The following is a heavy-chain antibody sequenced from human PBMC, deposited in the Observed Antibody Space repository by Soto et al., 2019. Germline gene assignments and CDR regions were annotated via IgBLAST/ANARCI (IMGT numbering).Heavy chain of an antibody. CDR2: INPSGGST. CDR3: ARDGGRILTGYIFRY. J-gene: IGHJ4*02. CDR1: GYTFTSYY. D-gene: IGHD3-9*01. V-gene: IGHV1-46*01. Sequence: QVQLVQSGAEVKKPGASVKVSCKASGYTFTSYYMHWVRQAPGQGLEWMGIINPSGGSTSYAQKFQGRVTMSRDTATSTVYMELSSLRSEDTAVYYCARDGGRILTGYIFRYWGQGPLVSVSS.